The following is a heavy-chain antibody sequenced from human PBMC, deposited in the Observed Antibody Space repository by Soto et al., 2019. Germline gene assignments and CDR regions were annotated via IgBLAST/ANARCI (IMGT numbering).Heavy chain of an antibody. CDR2: IIPILGIA. D-gene: IGHD1-26*01. CDR1: GGTFSSYT. V-gene: IGHV1-69*02. Sequence: QVQLVQSGAEVKKPGSSVKVSCKASGGTFSSYTISWVRQAPGQGLEWLGRIIPILGIANYAQKFQGRVTITADKSTSTAYMELSSLRSEDTAVYYCARRVGDGLVLRGWFDPWGQGTLVTVSS. CDR3: ARRVGDGLVLRGWFDP. J-gene: IGHJ5*02.